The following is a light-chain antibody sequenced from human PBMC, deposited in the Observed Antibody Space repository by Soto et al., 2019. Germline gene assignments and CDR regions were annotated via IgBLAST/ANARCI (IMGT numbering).Light chain of an antibody. Sequence: EIVLTQSPGTLSLSPGERATLSCRASQSVSSSYLAWYQQKPGQAPRLLIYGASNRATGIPARFSGSGSGTDFTLTISSLQPEDFATYYCQQSYSTPPGTFGQGTRLEI. CDR2: GAS. J-gene: IGKJ5*01. CDR3: QQSYSTPPGT. CDR1: QSVSSSY. V-gene: IGKV3-20*01.